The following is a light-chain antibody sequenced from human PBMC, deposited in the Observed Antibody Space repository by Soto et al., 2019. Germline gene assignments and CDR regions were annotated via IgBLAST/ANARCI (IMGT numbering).Light chain of an antibody. CDR2: GAS. CDR1: QSVSSN. CDR3: QQYNNWPHAT. J-gene: IGKJ2*01. Sequence: EIVMTQSPATLSVSPGERATLSCRASQSVSSNLAWYQQKPGQAPRLLIYGASIRATGIPARFSGSGSGTEFTLTISSLQSEDFAVYYCQQYNNWPHATFGQGTKLEIK. V-gene: IGKV3D-15*01.